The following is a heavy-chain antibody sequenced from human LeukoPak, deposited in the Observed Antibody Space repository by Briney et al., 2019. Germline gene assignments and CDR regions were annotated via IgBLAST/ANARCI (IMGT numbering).Heavy chain of an antibody. CDR1: GFTLNDYW. D-gene: IGHD3-22*01. CDR3: ARDALSSSGYYSRAFDI. V-gene: IGHV3-74*01. J-gene: IGHJ3*02. CDR2: INSDGTNT. Sequence: GGSLRLSCAAFGFTLNDYWMHWVRQVPGTGLVWVSYINSDGTNTDYADSVKGRFTIFRDNAKKTLYLQMNSLRAEDTAVYYCARDALSSSGYYSRAFDIWGQGTMVTVSS.